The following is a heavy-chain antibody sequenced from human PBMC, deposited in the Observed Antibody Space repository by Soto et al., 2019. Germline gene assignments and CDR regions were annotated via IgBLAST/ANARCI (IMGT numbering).Heavy chain of an antibody. D-gene: IGHD1-1*01. Sequence: PGGSLRLSCAASGFTFRSYWMHWVRQAPGKGLVWVSRINRDGSSTSYADSVKGRVTISRDTAKNTLYLQMNSLRAEDTAVYYCAREIVTTGQYFFDSWGQGTLVIVSS. V-gene: IGHV3-74*01. J-gene: IGHJ4*02. CDR3: AREIVTTGQYFFDS. CDR1: GFTFRSYW. CDR2: INRDGSST.